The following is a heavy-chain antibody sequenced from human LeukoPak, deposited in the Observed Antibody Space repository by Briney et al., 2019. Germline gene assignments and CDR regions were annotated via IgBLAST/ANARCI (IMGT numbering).Heavy chain of an antibody. CDR2: ISSSSGTI. D-gene: IGHD3-16*01. CDR1: GFTFSNYS. Sequence: PGGSLRLSCAASGFTFSNYSMNWVRQAPGKGLEWVSYISSSSGTIYYADSVKGRFTISRDNAKNSLYLQMNSLRAEDTAVYYCARDRGYYYMDVWGKGTTVTVSS. V-gene: IGHV3-48*01. CDR3: ARDRGYYYMDV. J-gene: IGHJ6*03.